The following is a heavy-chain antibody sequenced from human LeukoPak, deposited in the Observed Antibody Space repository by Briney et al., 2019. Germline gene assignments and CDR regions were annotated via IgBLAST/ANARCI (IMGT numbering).Heavy chain of an antibody. D-gene: IGHD6-19*01. V-gene: IGHV1-2*06. Sequence: ASVKVSCKASGYTFTGYYMHWVRLAPGQGLEWMGRINPNSGGTNYAQKFQGRVTMTRDTSISTAYMELSRLRSDDTAVYYCAKQWLTRGEFDYWGQGTLVTVSS. CDR2: INPNSGGT. CDR1: GYTFTGYY. CDR3: AKQWLTRGEFDY. J-gene: IGHJ4*02.